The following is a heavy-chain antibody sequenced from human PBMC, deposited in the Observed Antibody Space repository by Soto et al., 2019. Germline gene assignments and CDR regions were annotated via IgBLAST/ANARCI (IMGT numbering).Heavy chain of an antibody. J-gene: IGHJ6*02. V-gene: IGHV3-23*01. Sequence: EVQLLESGGGLVQPGGSLRLSCAASGFTFSSYAMSWVRQAPGKGLEWVSAISGSGGSTYYADSVKGRFTISRDNSKNTRYLQMNSLRAEDTAVYYCAKVPNYYYYYYGMDVWGQGTTVTVSS. CDR2: ISGSGGST. CDR3: AKVPNYYYYYYGMDV. CDR1: GFTFSSYA.